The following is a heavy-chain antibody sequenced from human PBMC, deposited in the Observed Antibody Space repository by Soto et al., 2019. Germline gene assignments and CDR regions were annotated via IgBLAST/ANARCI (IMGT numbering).Heavy chain of an antibody. D-gene: IGHD6-6*01. CDR3: ARHGSIGARQNWFDP. J-gene: IGHJ5*02. CDR1: GYIFTNYW. CDR2: IWPGDSET. Sequence: EVQLVQSGAEVKKPGESLKISCKGSGYIFTNYWIGWVRQMPGNGLEWVGIIWPGDSETRYSPSFEGQVTISVDKSINTAYLQWSSLKASDTAMYYCARHGSIGARQNWFDPWGQGTLVTVSS. V-gene: IGHV5-51*01.